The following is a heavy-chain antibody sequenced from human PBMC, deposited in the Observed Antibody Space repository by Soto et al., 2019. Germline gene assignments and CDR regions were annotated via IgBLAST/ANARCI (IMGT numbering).Heavy chain of an antibody. V-gene: IGHV4-31*03. J-gene: IGHJ4*02. CDR1: GGSISSGGYY. Sequence: QVQLQESGPGLVKPSQTLSLTCTVSGGSISSGGYYWSWIRQHPGKGLECIGDIYYSGSTYYNPSLKSRVTISVDTSKNQVSLKLSSVTAADTAVYYCARARDYYDSSGQTLFDYWGQGTLVTVSS. CDR2: IYYSGST. D-gene: IGHD3-22*01. CDR3: ARARDYYDSSGQTLFDY.